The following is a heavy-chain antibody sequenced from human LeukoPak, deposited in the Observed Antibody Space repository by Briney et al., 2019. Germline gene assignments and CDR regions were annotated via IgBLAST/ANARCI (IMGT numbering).Heavy chain of an antibody. J-gene: IGHJ5*02. Sequence: SETLSLTCTVSGGSISSYYWSWIRQPAGKGLEWIGRIYTSGSTNYNPSLKSRVTMSVDTSKNQFSLKLSSVTAADTAVHYCARDFRLLWFGESEYNWFDPWGQGTLVTVSS. CDR1: GGSISSYY. D-gene: IGHD3-10*01. CDR3: ARDFRLLWFGESEYNWFDP. CDR2: IYTSGST. V-gene: IGHV4-4*07.